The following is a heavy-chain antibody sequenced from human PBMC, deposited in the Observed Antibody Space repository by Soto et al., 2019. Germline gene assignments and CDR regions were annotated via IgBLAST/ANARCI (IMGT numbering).Heavy chain of an antibody. V-gene: IGHV5-51*01. CDR3: AREAVTTSSGWFDP. D-gene: IGHD4-17*01. J-gene: IGHJ5*02. CDR2: IYPGDSDT. CDR1: GYSFTSYL. Sequence: GESLNISCKGSGYSFTSYLIGWVRQMPGKGLEWMGIIYPGDSDTRYSPSFQGQVTISADKSISTAYLQWSSLKASDTAMYYCAREAVTTSSGWFDPWGQGTLVTVSS.